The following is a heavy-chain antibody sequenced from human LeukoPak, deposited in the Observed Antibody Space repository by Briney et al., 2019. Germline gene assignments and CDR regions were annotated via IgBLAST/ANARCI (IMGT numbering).Heavy chain of an antibody. Sequence: HSGGSLRLSCTASGVTFGDYAMSWVRQAPGKGLEWVGFIRSKAYGGTTEYAASVKGRFTISRDDSKSIAYLQMNSLKTEDTAVYYCTRLGFLEWSYFDYWGQGTLVTVSS. CDR1: GVTFGDYA. D-gene: IGHD3-3*01. V-gene: IGHV3-49*04. CDR2: IRSKAYGGTT. CDR3: TRLGFLEWSYFDY. J-gene: IGHJ4*02.